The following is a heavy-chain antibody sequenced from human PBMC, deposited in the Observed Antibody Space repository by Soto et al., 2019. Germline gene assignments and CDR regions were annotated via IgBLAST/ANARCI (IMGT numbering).Heavy chain of an antibody. J-gene: IGHJ5*02. CDR2: INHSGST. V-gene: IGHV4-34*01. CDR3: ARGGVIAAAGSNWFDP. CDR1: GGSFSGYY. D-gene: IGHD6-13*01. Sequence: SDTLSLTCAVYGGSFSGYYWSWIRQPPGKGLEWIGEINHSGSTNYNPSLKSRVTISVDTSKNQFSLKLSSVTAADTAVYYCARGGVIAAAGSNWFDPWGQGTLVTVSS.